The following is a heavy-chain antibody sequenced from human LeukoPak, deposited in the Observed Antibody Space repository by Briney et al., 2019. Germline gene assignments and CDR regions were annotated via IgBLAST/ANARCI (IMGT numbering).Heavy chain of an antibody. D-gene: IGHD1-14*01. CDR1: GGSISSGGYY. CDR3: VRDQGTTLNV. Sequence: PSQTLSLTCTVSGGSISSGGYYWSWIRQPPGKGLEWIGYIYHSGSTYYNPSLKSRVTISVDRSKNQFSLKLSSVTAADTAVYYCVRDQGTTLNVWGKGTTVTVSS. CDR2: IYHSGST. J-gene: IGHJ6*04. V-gene: IGHV4-30-2*01.